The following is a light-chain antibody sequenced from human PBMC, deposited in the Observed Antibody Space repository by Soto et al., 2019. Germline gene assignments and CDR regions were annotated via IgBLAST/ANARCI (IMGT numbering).Light chain of an antibody. CDR1: SSDVGANIF. CDR2: TVS. V-gene: IGLV2-14*01. CDR3: SSFTTDSTYV. Sequence: QSVLTQPASVSGSPGQSITISCTGTSSDVGANIFVSWYQQHPGKVPKLMIYTVSSRPSGVSQRFSGSKSGNTASLTISGLQAEDEADYYCSSFTTDSTYVFGTGTK. J-gene: IGLJ1*01.